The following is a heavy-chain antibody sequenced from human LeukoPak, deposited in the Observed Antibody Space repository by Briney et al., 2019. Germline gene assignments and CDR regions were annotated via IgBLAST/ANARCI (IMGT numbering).Heavy chain of an antibody. CDR3: ARSYMTTVTADAFDI. Sequence: MWYDGTNRYYADSVQGRFTISRDNSKNTLYLQMNSLGAEDTAVYYCARSYMTTVTADAFDIWGQGTMVTVSS. CDR2: MWYDGTNR. V-gene: IGHV3-33*01. J-gene: IGHJ3*02. D-gene: IGHD4-17*01.